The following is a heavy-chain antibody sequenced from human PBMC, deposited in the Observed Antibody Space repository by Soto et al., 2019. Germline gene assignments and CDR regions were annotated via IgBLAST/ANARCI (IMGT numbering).Heavy chain of an antibody. CDR1: GGSFSSGDYY. J-gene: IGHJ4*02. CDR2: IYYRGNT. CDR3: AREGHDSSGYPYFDY. Sequence: SETLSLTCTVSGGSFSSGDYYWSWIRQPPGKGLEWIGYIYYRGNTYYNPSLKSRLTISLDTSKDQFSLKLSSVTAADTAVYYCAREGHDSSGYPYFDYWGQGTLVTVSS. D-gene: IGHD3-22*01. V-gene: IGHV4-30-4*01.